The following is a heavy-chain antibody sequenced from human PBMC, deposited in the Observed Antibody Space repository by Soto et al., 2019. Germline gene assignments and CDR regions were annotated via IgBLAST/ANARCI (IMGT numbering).Heavy chain of an antibody. V-gene: IGHV5-51*01. CDR1: GYSFTSYW. Sequence: GESLKISCKGSGYSFTSYWIGWVRQMPGKGLEWIGIIYPGDSDTRYSPSFQGQVTISADKSISTAYLQWSSLKASDTAMYYCARHAGIRYPITIFGVVKRYYGMDVWGQGTTVTVSS. CDR2: IYPGDSDT. CDR3: ARHAGIRYPITIFGVVKRYYGMDV. D-gene: IGHD3-3*01. J-gene: IGHJ6*02.